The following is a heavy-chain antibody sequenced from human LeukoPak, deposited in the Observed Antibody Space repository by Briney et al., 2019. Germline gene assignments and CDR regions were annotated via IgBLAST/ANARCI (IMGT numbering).Heavy chain of an antibody. V-gene: IGHV1-69*05. CDR1: GDIFNSYS. CDR3: ARVGRSRGSLPNSYYYMDV. D-gene: IGHD1-26*01. J-gene: IGHJ6*03. Sequence: SVKVSCKASGDIFNSYSISWVRQAPGQGLEWMGGIIPMFGSANYAQKFQGRVTIATDQSTTAAYMELSSLSSEDTAVYYCARVGRSRGSLPNSYYYMDVWGKGTTVSVSS. CDR2: IIPMFGSA.